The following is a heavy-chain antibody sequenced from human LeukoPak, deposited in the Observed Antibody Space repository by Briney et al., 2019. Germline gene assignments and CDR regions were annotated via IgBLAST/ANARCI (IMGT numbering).Heavy chain of an antibody. J-gene: IGHJ6*03. CDR2: INWNGGST. V-gene: IGHV3-20*04. Sequence: PGGSLRLSCAASGFTFDDYGMSWVRQAPGKGLEWVSGINWNGGSTGYADSVKGRFTISRDNAKNSLYLQMNSLRAEDTALYYCAKLGRWHLVATILVPYYYYYYYMDVWGKGTTVTVSS. CDR1: GFTFDDYG. D-gene: IGHD5-12*01. CDR3: AKLGRWHLVATILVPYYYYYYYMDV.